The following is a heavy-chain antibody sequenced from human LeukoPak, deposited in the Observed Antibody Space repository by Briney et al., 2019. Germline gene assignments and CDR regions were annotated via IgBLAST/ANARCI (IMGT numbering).Heavy chain of an antibody. D-gene: IGHD3-10*01. V-gene: IGHV1-18*01. Sequence: GASVKVSCKASGYTFTSYGISWVRQAPGQGLEWMGWISAYNGNTNYAQKLQGRVTMTTDTSTSTAYMELRSLRSDDTAVYYCARDAHSADYYGSGSYYNRWGQGTLVTVSS. CDR3: ARDAHSADYYGSGSYYNR. CDR1: GYTFTSYG. J-gene: IGHJ4*02. CDR2: ISAYNGNT.